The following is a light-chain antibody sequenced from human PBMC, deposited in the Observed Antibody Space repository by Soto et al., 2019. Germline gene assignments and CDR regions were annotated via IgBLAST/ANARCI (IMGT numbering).Light chain of an antibody. CDR1: YSDIGDYNY. J-gene: IGLJ2*01. CDR2: EVS. CDR3: SSYSGTNSNVI. Sequence: QSALTQPPSASGSPGQSVTISCAGTYSDIGDYNYVSWYQQHPVKVPKLIISEVSKRPSGVPDRFSGSKSGYTASLTVSDLQPADEAVYYCSSYSGTNSNVIFGGGTKLTVL. V-gene: IGLV2-8*01.